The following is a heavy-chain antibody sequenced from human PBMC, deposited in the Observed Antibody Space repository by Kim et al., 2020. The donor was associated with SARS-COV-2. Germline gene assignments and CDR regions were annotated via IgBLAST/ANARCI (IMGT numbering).Heavy chain of an antibody. D-gene: IGHD3-22*01. Sequence: SETLSLTCTVSGGSISSGGYYWTWIRQHPGKGLEWIGYIYYSGSTYYNPSLKSRLTISVDTSKNQFSLRLTSVTAADTAVYYCARDASDSSGYYFGYWGQGVLVTVSS. CDR2: IYYSGST. CDR1: GGSISSGGYY. J-gene: IGHJ4*02. CDR3: ARDASDSSGYYFGY. V-gene: IGHV4-31*03.